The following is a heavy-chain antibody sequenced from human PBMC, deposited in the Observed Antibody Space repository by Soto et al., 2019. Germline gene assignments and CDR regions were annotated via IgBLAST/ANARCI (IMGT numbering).Heavy chain of an antibody. V-gene: IGHV4-30-4*01. D-gene: IGHD6-13*01. Sequence: SETLSLTCAVSGASITSGDYYWSWIRQTPGKGLEWIAYIHHGGGADYNPSLKSRVSISVDKSKNHFSLRVNSVTAADTAVYYCAKSSSRSSLGQYGLDVWGQGTTVTVSS. CDR2: IHHGGGA. J-gene: IGHJ6*02. CDR1: GASITSGDYY. CDR3: AKSSSRSSLGQYGLDV.